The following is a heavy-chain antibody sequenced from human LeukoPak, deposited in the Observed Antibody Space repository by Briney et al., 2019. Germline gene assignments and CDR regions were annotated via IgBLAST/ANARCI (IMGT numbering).Heavy chain of an antibody. V-gene: IGHV3-30*02. CDR1: GFTFSSYS. CDR3: AKDYSSSWGHDAFDN. CDR2: IRYDGSNK. D-gene: IGHD6-13*01. J-gene: IGHJ3*02. Sequence: PGGSLRLSCATSGFTFSSYSMNWVRQAPGKGLERVAFIRYDGSNKYYADSVKGRFTISRDNSKNTLYLQMNSLRAEDTAVYYCAKDYSSSWGHDAFDNWGQGTMVTVSS.